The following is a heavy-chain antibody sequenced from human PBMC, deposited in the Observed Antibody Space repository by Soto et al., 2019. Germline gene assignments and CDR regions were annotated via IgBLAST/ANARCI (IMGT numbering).Heavy chain of an antibody. J-gene: IGHJ4*02. Sequence: GGSLRLSCAGSGFTFINYAMTWVRQAPGKGLEWVSSISNRVSDTCYIDSVKGRFTIYRHNSKNTLYLQMNSLRAEDTAVYYCAKDTYSSSWYFLGQGTLGTVSS. CDR1: GFTFINYA. D-gene: IGHD6-13*01. V-gene: IGHV3-23*01. CDR2: ISNRVSDT. CDR3: AKDTYSSSWYF.